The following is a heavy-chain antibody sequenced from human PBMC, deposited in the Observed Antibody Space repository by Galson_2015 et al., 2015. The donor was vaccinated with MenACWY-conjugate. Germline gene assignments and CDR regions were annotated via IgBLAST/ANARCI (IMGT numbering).Heavy chain of an antibody. D-gene: IGHD3-3*01. CDR2: ISWDGGST. V-gene: IGHV3-43*01. Sequence: SLRLSCAASGFTFDDYPMHWVRQAPGKGLEWVSLISWDGGSTYYADSVKGRFTISRDNSKNSLYLQMNSLRTEDTALYYCAKDSYDFWRGYMDVWGKGTTVTVSS. CDR1: GFTFDDYP. J-gene: IGHJ6*03. CDR3: AKDSYDFWRGYMDV.